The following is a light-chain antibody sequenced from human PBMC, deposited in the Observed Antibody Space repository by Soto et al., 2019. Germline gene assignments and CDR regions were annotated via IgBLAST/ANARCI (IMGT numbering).Light chain of an antibody. J-gene: IGLJ1*01. Sequence: QSALTQPPSVSGSPGQSVAISCTGTSSDVGGSNGVSWYQQPPGTAPKLIIYDVSNRPSGVPDRFSGSKSGNTASLIISGLQAVYEGDYYCSSYTSCSTSVFGTGTKVTVL. CDR2: DVS. CDR3: SSYTSCSTSV. CDR1: SSDVGGSNG. V-gene: IGLV2-18*02.